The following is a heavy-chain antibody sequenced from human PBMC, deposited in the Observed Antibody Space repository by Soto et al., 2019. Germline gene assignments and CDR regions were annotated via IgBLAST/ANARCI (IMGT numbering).Heavy chain of an antibody. J-gene: IGHJ5*02. V-gene: IGHV3-33*01. D-gene: IGHD3-16*01. CDR1: GYTFSDYG. CDR3: AREFGQYGNYRFDP. CDR2: IWHDGNEK. Sequence: QVQLVESGGGVVQPGRSLRLSCAASGYTFSDYGMHWVRQTPGKGLEWVALIWHDGNEKYYADSAKGRFTVSRDNSKNTLYLHMNSLRAEDTALYYCAREFGQYGNYRFDPWGQGTLVAVSS.